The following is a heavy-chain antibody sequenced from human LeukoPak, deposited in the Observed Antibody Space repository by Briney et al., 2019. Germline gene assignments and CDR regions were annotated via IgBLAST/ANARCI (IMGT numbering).Heavy chain of an antibody. CDR3: ARAIGSAPLYDAFDI. D-gene: IGHD3-10*01. V-gene: IGHV1-8*01. CDR1: GYTFTSYD. J-gene: IGHJ3*02. CDR2: MNPNSGNT. Sequence: ASVKISCKASGYTFTSYDINWVRQATGQGLEWMGWMNPNSGNTGYAQKFQGRVTMTRNTSISTAYMELSSLRSEDTAVYYCARAIGSAPLYDAFDIWGQGTMVTVSS.